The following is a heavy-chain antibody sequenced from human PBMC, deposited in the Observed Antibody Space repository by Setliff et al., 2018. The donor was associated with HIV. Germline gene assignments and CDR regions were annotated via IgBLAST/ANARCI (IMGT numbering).Heavy chain of an antibody. Sequence: GGSLRLSCVASGFTLSTYSMNWVRQAPGKGLEWVSSITTDSSYIFDADSVKCRFTISRDNAQNSLYLQMNSPRAEDTAVYYCARGDFYDSSGYFTDAFDIWGQGTMVTVSS. CDR3: ARGDFYDSSGYFTDAFDI. D-gene: IGHD3-22*01. V-gene: IGHV3-21*04. CDR1: GFTLSTYS. CDR2: ITTDSSYI. J-gene: IGHJ3*02.